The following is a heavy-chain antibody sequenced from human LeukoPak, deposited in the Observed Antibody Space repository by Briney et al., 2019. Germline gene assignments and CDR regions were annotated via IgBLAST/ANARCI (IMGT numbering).Heavy chain of an antibody. CDR1: GDTFSGYY. CDR3: ARGTTPGIAIYLDY. J-gene: IGHJ4*02. CDR2: INPNSGGT. D-gene: IGHD6-13*01. Sequence: ASVKVSCKASGDTFSGYYLNWVRQAPGQGLGWMGWINPNSGGTDFAQRFQGRVTMTWDTSTNTGYMELSSLTSDDTAVFYCARGTTPGIAIYLDYWGQGTLLTVSS. V-gene: IGHV1-2*02.